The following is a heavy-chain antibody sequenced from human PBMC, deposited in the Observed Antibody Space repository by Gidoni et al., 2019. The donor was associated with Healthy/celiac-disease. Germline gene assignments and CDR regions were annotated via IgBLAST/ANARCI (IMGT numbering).Heavy chain of an antibody. D-gene: IGHD2-2*01. CDR2: INAGNGNT. V-gene: IGHV1-3*01. CDR1: GYTFTRYA. Sequence: QVQLVQSGAEVKKPGASVKVSCKASGYTFTRYAMHWVRQAPGQRLEWMGWINAGNGNTKYSQKFQGRVTITRYTSASTAYMELSSLRSEDTAVYYCARDSAQLLGTAKAGFGAFDIWGQGTMVTVSS. J-gene: IGHJ3*02. CDR3: ARDSAQLLGTAKAGFGAFDI.